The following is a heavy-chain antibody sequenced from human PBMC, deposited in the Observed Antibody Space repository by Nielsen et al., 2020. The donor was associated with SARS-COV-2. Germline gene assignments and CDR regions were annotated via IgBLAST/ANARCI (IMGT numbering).Heavy chain of an antibody. Sequence: GESLKISCAASGFTFSSYAMSWVRQAPGKGLEWVSAISGSGGSTYYADSVKGRFTISRDNSKNTLYLQMNSLRAEDTAVYYCAKAEGAKGWTDAFDIWGQGTMVTVSS. V-gene: IGHV3-23*01. CDR1: GFTFSSYA. CDR3: AKAEGAKGWTDAFDI. J-gene: IGHJ3*02. CDR2: ISGSGGST. D-gene: IGHD1-26*01.